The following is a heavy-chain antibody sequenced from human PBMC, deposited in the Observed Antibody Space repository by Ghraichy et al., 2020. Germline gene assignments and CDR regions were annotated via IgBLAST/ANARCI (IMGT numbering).Heavy chain of an antibody. Sequence: ASVKVSCKASGDTFSASLLRCLRQAPGLRLEWMGWIIPGSGGTSYAQKFQGRVTMTRDTSISTAYMELSRLRSDDTAVYYCARVNDYGDYLDYWGQGTLVTVSS. CDR2: IIPGSGGT. V-gene: IGHV1-2*02. CDR1: GDTFSASL. J-gene: IGHJ4*02. D-gene: IGHD4-17*01. CDR3: ARVNDYGDYLDY.